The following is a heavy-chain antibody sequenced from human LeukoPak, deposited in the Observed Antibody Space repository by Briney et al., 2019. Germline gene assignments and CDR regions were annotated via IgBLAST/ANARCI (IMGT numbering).Heavy chain of an antibody. CDR1: GYTFTSYG. CDR2: ISAYNGNT. CDR3: AREAEPTNYYGMDV. J-gene: IGHJ6*02. D-gene: IGHD5-12*01. Sequence: ASVKVSCKASGYTFTSYGISWVRQAPGQELEWMGWISAYNGNTNYAQKLQGRVTMTTDTSTSTAYMELRSLRSDDTAVYYCAREAEPTNYYGMDVWGQGTTVTVSS. V-gene: IGHV1-18*01.